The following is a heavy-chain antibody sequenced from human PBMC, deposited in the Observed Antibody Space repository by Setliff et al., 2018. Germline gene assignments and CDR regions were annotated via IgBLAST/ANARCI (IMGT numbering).Heavy chain of an antibody. CDR1: GYAFTNYD. CDR3: ARRGGWVVVTATNWFDP. Sequence: ASVKVSCKASGYAFTNYDINWVRQATGQGLEWMGWMNPKSGNTGYAQKFQGRVTMTRNTSISTAYMELSSLRSEDTAVYYCARRGGWVVVTATNWFDPWGQGTLVTVSS. D-gene: IGHD2-21*02. CDR2: MNPKSGNT. J-gene: IGHJ5*02. V-gene: IGHV1-8*02.